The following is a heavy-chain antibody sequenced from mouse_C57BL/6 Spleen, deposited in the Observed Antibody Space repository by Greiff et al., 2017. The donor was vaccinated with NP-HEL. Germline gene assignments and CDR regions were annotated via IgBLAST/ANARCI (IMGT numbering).Heavy chain of an antibody. J-gene: IGHJ2*01. V-gene: IGHV1-82*01. CDR3: ARHGSSSFDY. CDR1: GYAFSSSW. Sequence: VQLQQSGPELVKPGASVKISCKASGYAFSSSWMNWVKQRPGKGLEWIGRIYPGDGDTNYNRKFKGKATLTADKSSSTAYMQLSSLTSEDSAVYFCARHGSSSFDYWGQGTTLTVSS. CDR2: IYPGDGDT. D-gene: IGHD1-1*01.